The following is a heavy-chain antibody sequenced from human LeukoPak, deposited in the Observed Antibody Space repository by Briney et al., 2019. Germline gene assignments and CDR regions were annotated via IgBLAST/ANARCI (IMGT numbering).Heavy chain of an antibody. D-gene: IGHD3-16*01. CDR3: ATYTHWVAGDV. V-gene: IGHV3-7*01. Sequence: GGSLRLSCAASGFTSSDSWMSWVRQAPGKGLEWVANMNQDGSEKDNVDSVKGRFTISRDNARNSLYLQMGSLRAEDTAVYYCATYTHWVAGDVWGQGTTVTVSS. J-gene: IGHJ6*02. CDR1: GFTSSDSW. CDR2: MNQDGSEK.